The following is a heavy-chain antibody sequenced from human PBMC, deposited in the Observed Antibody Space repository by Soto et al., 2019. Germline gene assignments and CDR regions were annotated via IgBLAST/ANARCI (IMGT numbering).Heavy chain of an antibody. D-gene: IGHD3-16*01. CDR3: AGGGGGGA. CDR2: IIPIFGTA. Sequence: QVQLVQSGAEVKKPGSSVKVSCKASGGTFSSYAISWVRQAPGQGLEWMGGIIPIFGTANYAQKFQGRVKITADKPASKAYRGLGSLGSEDTALYSGAGGGGGGAWGQGTLVTVSS. J-gene: IGHJ5*02. CDR1: GGTFSSYA. V-gene: IGHV1-69*06.